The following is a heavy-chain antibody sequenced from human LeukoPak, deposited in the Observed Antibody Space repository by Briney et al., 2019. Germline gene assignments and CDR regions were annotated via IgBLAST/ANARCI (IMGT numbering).Heavy chain of an antibody. D-gene: IGHD3-10*01. V-gene: IGHV3-23*01. CDR1: GITFRNYA. J-gene: IGHJ4*02. CDR3: AKDRSSSGSYFDY. CDR2: ISGSGGRT. Sequence: GGSLRLSCAASGITFRNYAMSWVRQAPGKGLEWVSAISGSGGRTYYVDSVKGRFTISRDNSKNTLYLQMNSLRAEDTAVYYCAKDRSSSGSYFDYWGQGTLVTVSS.